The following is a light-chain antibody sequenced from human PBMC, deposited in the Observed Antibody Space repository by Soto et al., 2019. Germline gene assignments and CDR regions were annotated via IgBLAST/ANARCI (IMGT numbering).Light chain of an antibody. CDR1: SSDVGAYKY. CDR2: EVS. J-gene: IGLJ3*02. Sequence: QSVLTQPASVSGSPGQSITISCTGTSSDVGAYKYVSWYQQHPDKAPKLMIYEVSNRPSGLSNRFSGSKSGNTASLTISGLQAEDEADYYCTSYTSSTSWVLGGGTKLTVL. V-gene: IGLV2-14*01. CDR3: TSYTSSTSWV.